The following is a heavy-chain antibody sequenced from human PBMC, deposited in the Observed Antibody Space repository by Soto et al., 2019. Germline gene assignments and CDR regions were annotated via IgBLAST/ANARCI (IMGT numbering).Heavy chain of an antibody. J-gene: IGHJ4*02. V-gene: IGHV3-30*18. CDR1: AFSFSSYA. Sequence: QVQLVESGGGVVQPGRSLRLSCVASAFSFSSYAMHWVRQAPGKGLEWVAVISYDGNNKWYADSVKGRFTISRDKYENTLYLQMTSLRAEDTAVYYCAKNYYGAGSSLMMDDYWGQGTLVTVSA. CDR3: AKNYYGAGSSLMMDDY. D-gene: IGHD3-10*01. CDR2: ISYDGNNK.